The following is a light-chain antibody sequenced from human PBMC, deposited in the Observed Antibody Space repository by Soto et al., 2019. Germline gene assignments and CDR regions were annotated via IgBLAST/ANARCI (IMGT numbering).Light chain of an antibody. CDR1: QGISNW. Sequence: DIHMTQSPSSVSASVGDRVTITCRASQGISNWLDWFQQKPGKAPRLLINAASNLQSGVPSRFRGSGSETDFTLTISSLQPEDFATYYCQQSYTTPRTFGQGTKVDIK. CDR2: AAS. CDR3: QQSYTTPRT. J-gene: IGKJ1*01. V-gene: IGKV1-12*01.